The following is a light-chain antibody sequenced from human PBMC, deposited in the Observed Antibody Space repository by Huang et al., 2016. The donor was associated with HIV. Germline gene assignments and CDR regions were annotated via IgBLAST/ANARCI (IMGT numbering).Light chain of an antibody. Sequence: DIQMTQSPSSLSASVGDRVTITCRASQSISRYLNWYQQKPGKAPNVVVYAAYEVQSGVPSRFSGSGSGTDFTLTISSLQPEDFATDYCQQSYTTSRTFGQGTKVEIK. CDR1: QSISRY. J-gene: IGKJ1*01. CDR3: QQSYTTSRT. CDR2: AAY. V-gene: IGKV1-39*01.